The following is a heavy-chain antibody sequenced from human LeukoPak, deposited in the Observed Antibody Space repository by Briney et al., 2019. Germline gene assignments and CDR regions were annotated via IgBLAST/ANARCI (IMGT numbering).Heavy chain of an antibody. D-gene: IGHD2-21*01. CDR2: MNPNSGNT. V-gene: IGHV1-8*01. J-gene: IGHJ5*02. CDR3: ARARTVVIRRSNWFDP. CDR1: GYTFTSYD. Sequence: ASVKVSCKASGYTFTSYDINWVRQATGLGLEWMGWMNPNSGNTGYAQKFQGRVTMTRNTSISTAYMELSSLRSEDTAVYYCARARTVVIRRSNWFDPWGQGTLVTVSS.